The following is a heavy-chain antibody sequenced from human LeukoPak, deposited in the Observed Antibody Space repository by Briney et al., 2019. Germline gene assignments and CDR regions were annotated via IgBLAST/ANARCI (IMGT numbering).Heavy chain of an antibody. Sequence: SETLSLTCTVSGGSISSSSYYWGWIRQPPGKGLEWIGSIYYTRSTYYNPSLKSRVTISVDTSKNQFSLKLTSVTAADTAVYHCARGVTMIVVVIHDWYFDLWGRGTLDTVSS. CDR2: IYYTRST. CDR1: GGSISSSSYY. CDR3: ARGVTMIVVVIHDWYFDL. D-gene: IGHD3-22*01. V-gene: IGHV4-39*01. J-gene: IGHJ2*01.